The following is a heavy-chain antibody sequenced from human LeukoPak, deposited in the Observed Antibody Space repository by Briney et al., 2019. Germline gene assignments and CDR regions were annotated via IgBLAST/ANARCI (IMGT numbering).Heavy chain of an antibody. V-gene: IGHV3-23*01. CDR3: AKYLAGGWYYIDC. D-gene: IGHD6-19*01. CDR2: ISGSGDST. J-gene: IGHJ4*02. CDR1: GFTFSTNA. Sequence: GGSLRLSCAASGFTFSTNAMSWVRQAPGKGLEWVSGISGSGDSTYCTESVKGRFTISRDNSKNTLYLEMNSLRAEDTAVYHCAKYLAGGWYYIDCWGQGTLVTVSS.